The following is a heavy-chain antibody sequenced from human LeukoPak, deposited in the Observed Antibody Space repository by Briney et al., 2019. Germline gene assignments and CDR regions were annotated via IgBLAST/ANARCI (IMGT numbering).Heavy chain of an antibody. Sequence: GGSLRLSCAASGFTVSSYWMSWVRQAPGEGLEWVACIHQNGGTEHYVDSVKGRFAISRDNTKNSLYLQMNSLTIEDTAVYYCARDLSSRDAYWGQGTLVTVSS. D-gene: IGHD6-13*01. V-gene: IGHV3-7*03. CDR1: GFTVSSYW. J-gene: IGHJ4*02. CDR2: IHQNGGTE. CDR3: ARDLSSRDAY.